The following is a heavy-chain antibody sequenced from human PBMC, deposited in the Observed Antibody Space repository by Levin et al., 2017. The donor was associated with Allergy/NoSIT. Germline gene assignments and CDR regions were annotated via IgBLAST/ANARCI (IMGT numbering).Heavy chain of an antibody. CDR2: IYYSGST. J-gene: IGHJ5*02. CDR3: ARAEKGVISGWWFDH. V-gene: IGHV4-30-4*01. Sequence: SETLSLTCTVSGDSITSGDYWWSWIRQTPGKGLEFIGYIYYSGSTYYNPSLQSRVTISVQTSKNQFSLKLTSVTAADTAVDYCARAEKGVISGWWFDHWGQGTLVTVSS. D-gene: IGHD3-16*02. CDR1: GDSITSGDYW.